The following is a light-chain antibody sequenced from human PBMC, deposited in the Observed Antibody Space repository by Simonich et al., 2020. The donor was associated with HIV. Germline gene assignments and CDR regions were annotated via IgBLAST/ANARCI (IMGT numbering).Light chain of an antibody. Sequence: DIVMTQSPDSLAVSLGERATINCKSSQSVLYSSNNNNYLAWYQQKPGQPPNLLIYWASTREPGVPDRFSGSGSGTDFTPTISSLQAEDVAVYYCQQYYSTPITFGQGTRLEIK. CDR1: QSVLYSSNNNNY. CDR2: WAS. CDR3: QQYYSTPIT. V-gene: IGKV4-1*01. J-gene: IGKJ5*01.